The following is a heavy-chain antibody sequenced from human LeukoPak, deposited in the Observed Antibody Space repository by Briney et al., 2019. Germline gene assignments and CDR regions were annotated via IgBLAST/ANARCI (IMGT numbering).Heavy chain of an antibody. CDR1: GRSLSSGYC. Sequence: SETLSLTCDVSGRSLSSGYCWAWIRQPPGKGLEWIVNFFPGGSTYYNPSLKSRVTISIDAPKKQFSLNLRSVVATDTAVYYCATHNLYVRNGDGRYYFDYRGQGTLVTVSS. D-gene: IGHD3-22*01. V-gene: IGHV4-38-2*01. CDR3: ATHNLYVRNGDGRYYFDY. J-gene: IGHJ4*02. CDR2: FFPGGST.